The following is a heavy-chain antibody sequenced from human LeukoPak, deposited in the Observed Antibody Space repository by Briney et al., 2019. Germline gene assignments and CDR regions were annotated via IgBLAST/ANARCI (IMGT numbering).Heavy chain of an antibody. Sequence: SETLSLTCAVYGASFSGYYWTWIRQPPGKGLEWIGEINHSGSTNYNPSLKSRVTISVDTSKNQFSLKLTSVTAADTVVYYCARIHCAGGTCYSATVDSWGQGTLVTVSS. J-gene: IGHJ4*02. D-gene: IGHD2-15*01. CDR2: INHSGST. V-gene: IGHV4-34*01. CDR3: ARIHCAGGTCYSATVDS. CDR1: GASFSGYY.